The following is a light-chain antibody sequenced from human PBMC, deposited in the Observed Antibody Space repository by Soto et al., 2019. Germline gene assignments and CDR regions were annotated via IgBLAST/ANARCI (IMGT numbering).Light chain of an antibody. CDR3: QQYNNWPPWT. Sequence: EIVMTQSPATLSVSPGERATLSCTASQSVSTNLAWYQQKPGQAPRLLFYGASTRATGIPARFSGSGSGTEFTLTISSLQAEDFAIYYCQQYNNWPPWTFGQGTKVEIK. V-gene: IGKV3-15*01. J-gene: IGKJ1*01. CDR1: QSVSTN. CDR2: GAS.